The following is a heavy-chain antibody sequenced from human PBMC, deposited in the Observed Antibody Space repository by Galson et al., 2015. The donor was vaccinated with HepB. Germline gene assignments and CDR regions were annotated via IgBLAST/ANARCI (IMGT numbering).Heavy chain of an antibody. Sequence: SLRLSCAAPGFTFNTYAMYWVRQAPGKGLEWVATISYDGTNRYYADSVKGRFTISRDNSRNTLFLQMNSLRPEDTAVYYCAKGLLQYDFWARHDVFDIWGQGTMVTVSS. CDR1: GFTFNTYA. J-gene: IGHJ3*02. D-gene: IGHD3-3*01. V-gene: IGHV3-30*18. CDR3: AKGLLQYDFWARHDVFDI. CDR2: ISYDGTNR.